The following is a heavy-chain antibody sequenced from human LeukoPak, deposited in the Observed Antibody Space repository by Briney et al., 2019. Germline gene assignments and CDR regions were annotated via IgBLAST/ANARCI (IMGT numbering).Heavy chain of an antibody. CDR2: INPNSGDT. D-gene: IGHD3-22*01. V-gene: IGHV1-2*02. CDR3: ARASDSSDHFHWFDP. Sequence: ASVKVSCKACGYTFTNYYIHWVRQAPGQRLEWVGWINPNSGDTNYVQKLQGRVTITRDTTITTAYMELSRLRSDDTAMYCCARASDSSDHFHWFDPWGQGTLVTVSS. CDR1: GYTFTNYY. J-gene: IGHJ5*02.